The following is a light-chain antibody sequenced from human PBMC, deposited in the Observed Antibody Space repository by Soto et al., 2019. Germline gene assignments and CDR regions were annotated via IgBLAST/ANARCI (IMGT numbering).Light chain of an antibody. V-gene: IGLV2-23*02. CDR1: SSDVGSYNL. CDR3: CSYAGSSTYV. Sequence: QSVLTQFASVSGSPGQSITISCSGTSSDVGSYNLVSWYQQHPGKAPKLMIYEVSKRPSGVSNRFSGSKSGNKASLTISGLQAEDEADYYCCSYAGSSTYVFGTGTKVTVL. J-gene: IGLJ1*01. CDR2: EVS.